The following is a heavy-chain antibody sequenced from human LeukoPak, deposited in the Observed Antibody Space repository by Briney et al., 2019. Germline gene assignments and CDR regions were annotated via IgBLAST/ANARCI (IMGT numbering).Heavy chain of an antibody. CDR1: GGSISSSNW. J-gene: IGHJ4*02. D-gene: IGHD5-18*01. V-gene: IGHV4-4*02. Sequence: PSGTLSLNCAVSGGSISSSNWWSWVRQPPGKGLEWIGQLYHSGSTNYNPSLKSRVTISVDTSKNQFSLKLSSVTAADTAVYYCAREDTAMAYFDYWGQGTLVTVSS. CDR3: AREDTAMAYFDY. CDR2: LYHSGST.